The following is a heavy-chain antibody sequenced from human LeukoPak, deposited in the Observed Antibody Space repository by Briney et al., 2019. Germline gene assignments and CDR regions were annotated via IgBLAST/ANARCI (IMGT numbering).Heavy chain of an antibody. V-gene: IGHV3-74*01. CDR2: INSDGSST. CDR1: GFTFSSYW. J-gene: IGHJ6*03. Sequence: GGSLRLSCAASGFTFSSYWMHWVRQAPGKGLVWVSRINSDGSSTSYADSVKGRFSISRDNAKNTLYLQTNSQRAEGTAVYYCATLGVYYYYYMYVWGKGTTVTVSS. CDR3: ATLGVYYYYYMYV.